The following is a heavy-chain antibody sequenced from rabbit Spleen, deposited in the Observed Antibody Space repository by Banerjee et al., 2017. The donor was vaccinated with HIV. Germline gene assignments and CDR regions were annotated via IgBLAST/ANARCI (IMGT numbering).Heavy chain of an antibody. D-gene: IGHD4-1*01. Sequence: QERLVESGGGLVKPEGSLTLTCTASGFSFSRSYDMCWVRQAPGKGLEWIACIYTGNAKSYYADWARGRFTISRTSLTTVTLRMTSLTVADTATYFCARDLAGVIGWNFSLWGQGSLVTVS. V-gene: IGHV1S45*01. CDR3: ARDLAGVIGWNFSL. CDR2: IYTGNAKS. CDR1: GFSFSRSYD. J-gene: IGHJ4*01.